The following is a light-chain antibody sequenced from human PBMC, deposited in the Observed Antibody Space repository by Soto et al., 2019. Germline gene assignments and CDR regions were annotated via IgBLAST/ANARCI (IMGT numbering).Light chain of an antibody. V-gene: IGLV2-23*02. CDR3: SSYAGPITFYV. CDR2: EVN. Sequence: QSALTQPASVSGSPGQSITISCTGTSSDVGTYTLVSWYQQHPGKAPKLVIYEVNKRPAGVSKRFSGSKSGDTASLTISGLQAEDEADYYCSSYAGPITFYVFGTGTKLTDL. CDR1: SSDVGTYTL. J-gene: IGLJ1*01.